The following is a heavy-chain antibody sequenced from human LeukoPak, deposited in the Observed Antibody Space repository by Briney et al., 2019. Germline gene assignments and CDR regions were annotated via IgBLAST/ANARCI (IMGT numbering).Heavy chain of an antibody. CDR1: GYTFTGYY. CDR2: VNPNSGDT. D-gene: IGHD5-12*01. CDR3: ARDFFGSGYDPGTDY. J-gene: IGHJ4*02. V-gene: IGHV1-2*02. Sequence: GASVKVSCKASGYTFTGYYMHWVRQAPGQGLEWMGWVNPNSGDTNYAQRFQGRVTLTRDTTISTAYMELSRLRSDDTAVYYCARDFFGSGYDPGTDYWGQGTLVTVSS.